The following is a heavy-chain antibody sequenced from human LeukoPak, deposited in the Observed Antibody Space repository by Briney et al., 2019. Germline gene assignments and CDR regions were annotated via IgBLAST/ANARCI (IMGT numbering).Heavy chain of an antibody. Sequence: KTSETLSLTCAVYGGSFSGYYWSWIRQPPGKGLEWIGSIYHSGSTYYNPSLKSRVTISVDTSKNQFSLKLSSVTAADTAVYYCARSRGVYDAFDIWGQGTMVTVSS. CDR3: ARSRGVYDAFDI. D-gene: IGHD6-13*01. J-gene: IGHJ3*02. CDR2: IYHSGST. CDR1: GGSFSGYY. V-gene: IGHV4-34*01.